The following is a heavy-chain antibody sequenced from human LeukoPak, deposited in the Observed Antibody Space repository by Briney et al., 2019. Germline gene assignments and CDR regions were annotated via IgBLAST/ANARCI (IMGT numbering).Heavy chain of an antibody. CDR1: GGSISSYY. CDR2: IYYSGST. V-gene: IGHV4-59*01. J-gene: IGHJ4*02. D-gene: IGHD3-3*01. CDR3: ARGSTYDFWSGPIFDY. Sequence: PSETLSLTCTVSGGSISSYYLTWIRQPPGKGLEWLGYIYYSGSTNYNPSLRSRVTISLDTSKNQFSLKLSSVTAADTAVYYCARGSTYDFWSGPIFDYWGQGSLVTVSS.